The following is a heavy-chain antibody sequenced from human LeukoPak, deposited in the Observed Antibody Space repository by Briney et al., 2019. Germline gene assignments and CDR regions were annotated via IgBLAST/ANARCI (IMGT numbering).Heavy chain of an antibody. Sequence: GASVKVSCKASGYTFTSYGISWVRQAPGQGLEWMGWISAYNGNTNYAQKLQGRVTMTTDTSTSTAYMELRSLRSDDTAVYYCARGGAYSSSSRGLCWFDPWGQGTLVTVSS. J-gene: IGHJ5*02. CDR2: ISAYNGNT. CDR3: ARGGAYSSSSRGLCWFDP. V-gene: IGHV1-18*01. D-gene: IGHD6-6*01. CDR1: GYTFTSYG.